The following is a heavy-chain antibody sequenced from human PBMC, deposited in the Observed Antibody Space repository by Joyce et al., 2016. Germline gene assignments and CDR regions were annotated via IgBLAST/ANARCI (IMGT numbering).Heavy chain of an antibody. V-gene: IGHV3-48*02. CDR3: TRRNEGNFFLDY. J-gene: IGHJ4*02. Sequence: EVQLVESGGGLVQPGGSLRLSFAASGFSFNYYIMNWVRQAPGKGLEWISYITSTGSTRFYADSVKDRFTISRDNAKNSLYLQMNSLRDEDTAVYYCTRRNEGNFFLDYWGQGTLVTVSS. CDR1: GFSFNYYI. D-gene: IGHD1-7*01. CDR2: ITSTGSTR.